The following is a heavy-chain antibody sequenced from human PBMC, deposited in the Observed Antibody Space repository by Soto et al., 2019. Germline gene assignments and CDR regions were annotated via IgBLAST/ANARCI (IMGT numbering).Heavy chain of an antibody. CDR3: ARGIVVVVAATLEFFWDY. CDR1: GFTFSSYS. Sequence: GGSLRLSCAASGFTFSSYSMNWVRQAPGKGLEWVSSISSSSSYIYYADSVKGRFTISRDNAKNSLYLQMNSLRAEDTAVYYCARGIVVVVAATLEFFWDYWGQGTLVTVSS. J-gene: IGHJ4*02. D-gene: IGHD2-15*01. V-gene: IGHV3-21*01. CDR2: ISSSSSYI.